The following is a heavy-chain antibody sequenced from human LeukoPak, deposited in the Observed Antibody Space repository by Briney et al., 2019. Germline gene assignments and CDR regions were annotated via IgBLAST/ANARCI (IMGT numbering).Heavy chain of an antibody. D-gene: IGHD3-9*01. CDR1: GGSISSYY. V-gene: IGHV4-59*08. J-gene: IGHJ6*02. CDR2: IYYSAST. CDR3: ARNSTYYDILTGYYRYYGMDV. Sequence: SETLSLTCTVSGGSISSYYWSWIRQPPGKGLEWIGYIYYSASTNYNPSLKSRVTISVDTSKNQFSLKLSSVTAADTAVYYCARNSTYYDILTGYYRYYGMDVWGQGTTVTVSS.